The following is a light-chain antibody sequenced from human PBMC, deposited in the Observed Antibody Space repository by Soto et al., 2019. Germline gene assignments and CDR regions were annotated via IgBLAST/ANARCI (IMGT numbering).Light chain of an antibody. V-gene: IGKV3-20*01. CDR2: GTS. J-gene: IGKJ1*01. CDR3: HQFQNSPWT. CDR1: QSVSSSY. Sequence: EIVMTQSPATLSVSRGERATLSCRASQSVSSSYLAWYQQKPGQAPRLLIFGTSSRATGIPDRFSGSGSGTHFTLTINRLEPEDVAVYYCHQFQNSPWTFGQGTKVDIK.